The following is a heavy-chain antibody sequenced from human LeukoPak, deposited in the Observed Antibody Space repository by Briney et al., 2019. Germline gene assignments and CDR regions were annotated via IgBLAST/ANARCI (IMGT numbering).Heavy chain of an antibody. D-gene: IGHD4-17*01. J-gene: IGHJ5*02. Sequence: SETLSLTCIVSGGSISSSSYYWGWIRQPPGKGLEWLGSIYFSGYAYYNPSLKSRVTISVDTSKNQFPLKESSVTAADTAVYYCARHHGFPTTVNWFDPWGQGTLVTVSS. CDR1: GGSISSSSYY. CDR3: ARHHGFPTTVNWFDP. V-gene: IGHV4-39*01. CDR2: IYFSGYA.